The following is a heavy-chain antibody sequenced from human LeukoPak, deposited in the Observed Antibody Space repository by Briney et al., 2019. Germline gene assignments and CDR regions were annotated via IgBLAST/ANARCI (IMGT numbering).Heavy chain of an antibody. CDR3: ARDSGSSTSFDY. CDR1: GGSLANYY. V-gene: IGHV4-59*01. J-gene: IGHJ4*02. Sequence: SETLSLTCTVSGGSLANYYWTWIRQPPGKGLEGIGYIFYGGSTNYNPSLKSRVTISVDMSKNQFSLRLSSVTAADTAVYYCARDSGSSTSFDYWGRGTLVTVSS. D-gene: IGHD2-2*01. CDR2: IFYGGST.